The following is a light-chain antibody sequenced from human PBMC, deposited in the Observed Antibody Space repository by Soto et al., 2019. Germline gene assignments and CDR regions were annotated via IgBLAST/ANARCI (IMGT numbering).Light chain of an antibody. CDR3: QQYTNWPPNT. CDR2: GAS. J-gene: IGKJ5*01. CDR1: QSISRY. Sequence: IVLTQSPGTLSLSPGERTTLSCRASQSISRYLAWYQQRPGQAPRLLIYGASTRATGVPARFSGRGSGTEFTLTISSLQSEDFAVYYCQQYTNWPPNTFGQGTRLEIK. V-gene: IGKV3-15*01.